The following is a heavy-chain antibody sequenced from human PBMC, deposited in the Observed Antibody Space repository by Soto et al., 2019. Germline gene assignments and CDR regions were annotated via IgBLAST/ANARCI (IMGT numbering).Heavy chain of an antibody. V-gene: IGHV1-69*13. CDR1: GGTFSSYA. CDR2: IIPIFGTA. CDR3: ARAGYCSSTSCRPAGWFDP. Sequence: SVKVSCKASGGTFSSYAISWVRQAPGQGLEWMGGIIPIFGTANYAQKFQGRVTITADESTSTAYMELSSLRSEDTAVYYCARAGYCSSTSCRPAGWFDPWGQGTLVTVSS. J-gene: IGHJ5*02. D-gene: IGHD2-2*03.